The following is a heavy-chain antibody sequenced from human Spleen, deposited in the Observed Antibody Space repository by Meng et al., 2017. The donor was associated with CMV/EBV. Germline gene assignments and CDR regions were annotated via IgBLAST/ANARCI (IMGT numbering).Heavy chain of an antibody. CDR3: ARDLLLMYYYGSGSYDIRFDP. V-gene: IGHV3-11*04. CDR2: IRSSGSPI. D-gene: IGHD3-10*01. J-gene: IGHJ5*02. CDR1: AYY. Sequence: AYYISWIRQAPGNGLDWVSYIRSSGSPIYYADSVKSRFTISRDNANNSLYLQMNSLRAEDTAVYYCARDLLLMYYYGSGSYDIRFDPWGQGTLVTVSS.